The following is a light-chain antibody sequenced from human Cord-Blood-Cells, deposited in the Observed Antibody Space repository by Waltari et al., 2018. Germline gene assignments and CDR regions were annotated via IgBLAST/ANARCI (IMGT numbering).Light chain of an antibody. CDR3: SSYTSSSTLVV. Sequence: QSALTQPAPVSGSPAPSITLACTGTSSDVGGYNYVSRYQQHPGKAPKLIIYDVSNRPSGVSNRFSGSKSGNTASLTISGLQAEDEADYYCSSYTSSSTLVVFGGGTKLTVL. CDR1: SSDVGGYNY. CDR2: DVS. V-gene: IGLV2-14*01. J-gene: IGLJ2*01.